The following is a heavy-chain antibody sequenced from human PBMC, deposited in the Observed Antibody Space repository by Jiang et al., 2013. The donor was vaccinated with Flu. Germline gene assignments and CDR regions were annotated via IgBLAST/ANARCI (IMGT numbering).Heavy chain of an antibody. D-gene: IGHD1-26*01. CDR3: ARDPGGSSSNGFDV. Sequence: FTISRDNSENTLSLQMNSLRAEDTAVYYCARDPGGSSSNGFDVWGQGTMVTVSS. V-gene: IGHV3-30*07. J-gene: IGHJ3*01.